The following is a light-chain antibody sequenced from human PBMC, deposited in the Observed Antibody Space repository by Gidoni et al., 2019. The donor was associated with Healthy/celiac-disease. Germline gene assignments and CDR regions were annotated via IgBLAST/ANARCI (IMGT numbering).Light chain of an antibody. CDR1: QSISSY. J-gene: IGKJ4*01. CDR2: AAS. CDR3: QKSYSTPLT. V-gene: IGKV1-39*01. Sequence: DIQLTQSPSSLSASVGDRVTITCRASQSISSYLNWYQQKPGKAPKLLIYAASSLQSGVPSRFSGSGSGTDFTINIRSLQPEDFATYYCQKSYSTPLTFGGGTKVEIK.